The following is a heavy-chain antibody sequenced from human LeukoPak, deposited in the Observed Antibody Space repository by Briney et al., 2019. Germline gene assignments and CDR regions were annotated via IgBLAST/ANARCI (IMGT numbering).Heavy chain of an antibody. J-gene: IGHJ6*02. CDR3: ARDLAHHDILTDIYYYFGMDV. D-gene: IGHD3-9*01. Sequence: ASVKVSCKASGYTFTGYYMHWVRQAPAQGLEWMGWINPNSGGTNYAQKFQGRVTMTRDTSISAAYMELSRLRSDDTAVYYCARDLAHHDILTDIYYYFGMDVWGQGTTLTVSS. V-gene: IGHV1-2*02. CDR2: INPNSGGT. CDR1: GYTFTGYY.